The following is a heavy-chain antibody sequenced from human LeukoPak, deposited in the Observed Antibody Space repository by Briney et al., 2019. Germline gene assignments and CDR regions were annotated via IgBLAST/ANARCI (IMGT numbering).Heavy chain of an antibody. CDR3: AKDYRRDGHNYYFDY. D-gene: IGHD5-24*01. V-gene: IGHV3-30*18. J-gene: IGHJ4*02. Sequence: GGSLRLSCAASGFTLSNYGMHWVRQAPGKGLEWVAVISYDGSTEQYSDSVKGRSTISRDNSKNTLYLQMDSLRPEDTAVYYCAKDYRRDGHNYYFDYWGQGTLVTLSS. CDR2: ISYDGSTE. CDR1: GFTLSNYG.